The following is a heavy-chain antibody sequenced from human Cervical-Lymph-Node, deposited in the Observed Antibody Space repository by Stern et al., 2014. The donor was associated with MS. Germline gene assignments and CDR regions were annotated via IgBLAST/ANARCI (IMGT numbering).Heavy chain of an antibody. CDR1: GYHFTSYG. D-gene: IGHD2-15*01. CDR2: ISAYNGNT. J-gene: IGHJ3*02. V-gene: IGHV1-18*01. CDR3: ARGLLGSENAFDI. Sequence: QDQLVQSEAEVKKPAASVKGSCTSSGYHFTSYGISRVRQAPGSRLEWRGWISAYNGNTNYAQKLQGRVTMTTDTSTSTAYMELRSLRSDDTAVYYCARGLLGSENAFDIWGQGTMVTVSS.